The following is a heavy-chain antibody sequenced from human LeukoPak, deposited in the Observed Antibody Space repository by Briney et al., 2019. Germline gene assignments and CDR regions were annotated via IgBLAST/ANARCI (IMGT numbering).Heavy chain of an antibody. CDR2: INTDRGNT. CDR1: GYTFTNYG. Sequence: ASVKVSCKASGYTFTNYGISWVRQAPGQGLEWMGWINTDRGNTNYAQKFNGRVTMTTETSTSTVYMELRSLRSDDTAVYYRARDGYCSGSSCYDCFDPWGQGTLVAVSS. J-gene: IGHJ5*02. V-gene: IGHV1-18*01. D-gene: IGHD2-2*03. CDR3: ARDGYCSGSSCYDCFDP.